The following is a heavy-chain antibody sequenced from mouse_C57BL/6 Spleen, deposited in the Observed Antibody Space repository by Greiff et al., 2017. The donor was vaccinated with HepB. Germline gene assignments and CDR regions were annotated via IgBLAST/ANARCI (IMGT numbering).Heavy chain of an antibody. J-gene: IGHJ4*01. CDR2: ISYSGST. V-gene: IGHV3-1*01. D-gene: IGHD2-4*01. CDR1: GYSITSGYD. Sequence: DVQLQESGPGMVKPSQSLSLPCTVTGYSITSGYDWHWIRHFPGNKLEWMGYISYSGSTNYNPSLKSRISITHDTSKNHFFLKLNSVTTEDTATYDCARGGITTRYAMDYWGQGTSVTVSS. CDR3: ARGGITTRYAMDY.